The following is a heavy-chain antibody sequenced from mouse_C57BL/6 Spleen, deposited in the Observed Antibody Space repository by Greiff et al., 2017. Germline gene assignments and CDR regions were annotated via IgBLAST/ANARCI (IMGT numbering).Heavy chain of an antibody. CDR3: AREDYAPGYWYFGV. D-gene: IGHD2-4*01. Sequence: VQLQQPGTELVKPGASVKLSCKASGYTFTSYWMHWVKQRPGQGLEWIGNINPSNGGTNYNEKFKSKATLTVDTSSSTAYMQLSSLTSADSAVYYCAREDYAPGYWYFGVWGTGTTVTVSS. CDR2: INPSNGGT. V-gene: IGHV1-53*01. J-gene: IGHJ1*03. CDR1: GYTFTSYW.